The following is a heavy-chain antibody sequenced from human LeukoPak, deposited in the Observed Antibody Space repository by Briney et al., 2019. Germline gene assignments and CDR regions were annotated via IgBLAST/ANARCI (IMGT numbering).Heavy chain of an antibody. CDR2: LSASGGTT. D-gene: IGHD2-15*01. V-gene: IGHV3-23*01. CDR3: AKARYCSGGSCYYFDY. Sequence: ETLSLTCTVSGYSISSGYYWGWIRQPPGKGLEWVSALSASGGTTYYADSVKGRFTISRDNSKNTLYLQMNSLRAEDTAVYYCAKARYCSGGSCYYFDYWGQGTLVTVSS. CDR1: GYSISSGYY. J-gene: IGHJ4*02.